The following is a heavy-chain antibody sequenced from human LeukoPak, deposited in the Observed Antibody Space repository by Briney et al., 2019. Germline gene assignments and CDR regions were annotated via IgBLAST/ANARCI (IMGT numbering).Heavy chain of an antibody. CDR1: GFTFSDYD. V-gene: IGHV3-69-1*02. CDR2: ISGLSTHI. Sequence: AGSLRLSCSASGFTFSDYDMNWVRQAPGKGLEWVSSISGLSTHIYYGDSVKGRFSISRDNAKNSVYLQMNSLGVEDTAIYYCGRAFPPLRTSSAGDLWGQGILVTVSS. CDR3: GRAFPPLRTSSAGDL. J-gene: IGHJ4*02. D-gene: IGHD3-16*01.